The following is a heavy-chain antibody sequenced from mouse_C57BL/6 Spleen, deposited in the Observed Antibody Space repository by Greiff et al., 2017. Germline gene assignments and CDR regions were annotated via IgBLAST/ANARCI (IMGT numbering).Heavy chain of an antibody. Sequence: EVKVEESGGGLVQPGGSMKLSCAASGFTFSDAWMDWVRQSPEKGLEWVAEIRNKANNPATYYAESVKGRFTITRDDSKSSVYLQMNSLRAEDTGIYYCAGLDPDYWGQGTSVTVSS. CDR3: AGLDPDY. V-gene: IGHV6-6*01. CDR1: GFTFSDAW. J-gene: IGHJ4*01. CDR2: IRNKANNPAT.